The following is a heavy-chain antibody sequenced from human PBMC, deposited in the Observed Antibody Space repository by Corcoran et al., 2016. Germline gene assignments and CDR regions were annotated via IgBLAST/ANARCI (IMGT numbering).Heavy chain of an antibody. J-gene: IGHJ5*02. Sequence: QVQLQESGPGLVKPSETLSLTCTVSGYSISSGYYWGWIRQPPGKGLEWIGSIYHSGSTYYNPSLKSRVTISVDTSKNQFSLKLSSVTAADTAVYYCAREWRWGYSSSGNWFDPWGQGTLVTVSS. CDR2: IYHSGST. D-gene: IGHD6-13*01. V-gene: IGHV4-38-2*02. CDR1: GYSISSGYY. CDR3: AREWRWGYSSSGNWFDP.